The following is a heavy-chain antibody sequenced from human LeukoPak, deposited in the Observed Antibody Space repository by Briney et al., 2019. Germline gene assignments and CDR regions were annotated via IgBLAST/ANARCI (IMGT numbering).Heavy chain of an antibody. CDR1: GGTFSSFA. CDR2: IIPIFGTA. Sequence: SVKVSCKASGGTFSSFAISWVRQAPGQGLEWMGGIIPIFGTANYAQKFQGRVTITADESTSTAYMELSSLRSEDTAVYYCASSSGSWYYFDYWGQGTLVTVSS. CDR3: ASSSGSWYYFDY. V-gene: IGHV1-69*13. J-gene: IGHJ4*02. D-gene: IGHD6-13*01.